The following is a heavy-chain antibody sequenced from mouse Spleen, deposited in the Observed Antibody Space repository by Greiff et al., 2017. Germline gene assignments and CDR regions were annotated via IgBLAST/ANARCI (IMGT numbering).Heavy chain of an antibody. CDR1: GYAFTNYL. CDR3: ARSTADYFDY. V-gene: IGHV1-54*01. D-gene: IGHD1-2*01. J-gene: IGHJ2*01. CDR2: INPGSGGT. Sequence: VQLQQSGAELVRPGTSVKVSCKASGYAFTNYLIEWVKQRPGQGLEWIGVINPGSGGTNYNEKFKGKATLTADKSSSTAYMQLSSLTSEDSAVYFCARSTADYFDYWGQGTTLTVSS.